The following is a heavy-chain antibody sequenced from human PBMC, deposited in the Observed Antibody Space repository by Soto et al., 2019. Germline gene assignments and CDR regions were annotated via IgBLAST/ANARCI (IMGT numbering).Heavy chain of an antibody. V-gene: IGHV3-23*01. D-gene: IGHD3-22*01. CDR3: AKGSYYYDSSGYSAPVDY. CDR1: GFTFSTYP. Sequence: GGSLRLSCAASGFTFSTYPMSWVRQAPGKGLEWVSAISGSGGSTYYADSVKGRFTISRDNSKNTLYLQMNSLRAEDTAVYYWAKGSYYYDSSGYSAPVDYWGQGTMVTSPQ. J-gene: IGHJ4*03. CDR2: ISGSGGST.